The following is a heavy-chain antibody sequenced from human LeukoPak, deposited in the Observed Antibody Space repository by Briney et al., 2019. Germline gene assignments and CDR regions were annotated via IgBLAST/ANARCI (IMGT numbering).Heavy chain of an antibody. D-gene: IGHD2-2*01. CDR2: IKQDGSEK. Sequence: PRGCLRLSCAASGFTFSSYWMSWVRQAPGKGLEWGANIKQDGSEKYYVDSLKGRFTISRDNAKNSLYLQMNSLRAEDTAVYYCARRYCSSSSCSLDYWGQGTLVTVSS. V-gene: IGHV3-7*01. CDR1: GFTFSSYW. J-gene: IGHJ4*02. CDR3: ARRYCSSSSCSLDY.